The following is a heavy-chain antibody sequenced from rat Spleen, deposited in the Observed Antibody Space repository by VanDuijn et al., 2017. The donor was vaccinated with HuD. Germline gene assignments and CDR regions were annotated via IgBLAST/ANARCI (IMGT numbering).Heavy chain of an antibody. D-gene: IGHD1-12*02. CDR1: GFSLTSYH. CDR2: FWSGGNT. J-gene: IGHJ2*01. Sequence: QVQLKESGPGLIQPSQTLSLTCIVSGFSLTSYHVHWVRQSPGKGLEWMAVFWSGGNTDYNSALKSRLSIGRDTSKSQVFLKVNSLKTEDTGIYYCTRNRLNYYDGSYYPFDYWGQGVMVTVSS. V-gene: IGHV2S13*01. CDR3: TRNRLNYYDGSYYPFDY.